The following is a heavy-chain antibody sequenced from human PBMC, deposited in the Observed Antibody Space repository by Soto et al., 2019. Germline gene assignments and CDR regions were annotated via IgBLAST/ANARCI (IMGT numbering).Heavy chain of an antibody. CDR3: ATYYGSGTYFPDHYYYGMDV. CDR2: ISSSSSTI. J-gene: IGHJ6*02. V-gene: IGHV3-48*01. Sequence: GGSLRLSCAASGFIFINYSINWVRQAPGKGLEWISYISSSSSTIYYADSVKGRFTSSRDNAKNSLYLQMSSLRAEDTAVYYCATYYGSGTYFPDHYYYGMDVWGQGTTVTVSS. D-gene: IGHD3-10*01. CDR1: GFIFINYS.